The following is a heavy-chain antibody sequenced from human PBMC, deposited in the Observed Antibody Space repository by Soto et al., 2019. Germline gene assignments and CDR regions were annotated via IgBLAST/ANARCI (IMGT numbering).Heavy chain of an antibody. D-gene: IGHD3-3*01. V-gene: IGHV4-34*01. CDR3: ARLLTWSGYPSFDY. Sequence: PSDTPALRSAAYGGSFNGYYWTGIRQTPGKGLEWIGEINHSGSTNYNPSLKSRVTISVDTSKNQFSLKLSSVTAADTAVYYCARLLTWSGYPSFDYWGQGTLVTVSS. J-gene: IGHJ4*02. CDR1: GGSFNGYY. CDR2: INHSGST.